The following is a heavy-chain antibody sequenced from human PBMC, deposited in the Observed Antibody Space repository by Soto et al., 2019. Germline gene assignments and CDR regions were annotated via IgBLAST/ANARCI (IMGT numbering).Heavy chain of an antibody. CDR1: GFTFRNYG. CDR2: IWFDGGNK. V-gene: IGHV3-33*01. D-gene: IGHD3-3*01. J-gene: IGHJ4*02. Sequence: PGGSLRLSCAASGFTFRNYGMHWVRQAPGKGLQWVAVIWFDGGNKYYGDSVKGRFTISRDNSKNTLYLQMNSLGAEDTAVYHCARGPTNYDFWSGYGIRSREGYFDYWGQGTLVTVSS. CDR3: ARGPTNYDFWSGYGIRSREGYFDY.